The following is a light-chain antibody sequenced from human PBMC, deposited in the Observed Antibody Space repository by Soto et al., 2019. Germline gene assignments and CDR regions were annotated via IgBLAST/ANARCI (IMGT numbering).Light chain of an antibody. CDR3: TSHAGTNNFPCV. CDR2: EVS. CDR1: SSDVGADNY. J-gene: IGLJ1*01. Sequence: QSVLTQPPSASVSPGQSVTISCTGTSSDVGADNYVAWYQHHPGKAPKLMLYEVSKRPSGVPDRFSGSKSGNTASLTVSGLQAEDEADYYCTSHAGTNNFPCVCGSGTQLTVL. V-gene: IGLV2-8*01.